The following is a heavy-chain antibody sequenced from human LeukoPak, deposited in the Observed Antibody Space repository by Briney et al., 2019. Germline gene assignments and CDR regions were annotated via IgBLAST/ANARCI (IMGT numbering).Heavy chain of an antibody. CDR2: IYYSGST. D-gene: IGHD3-3*01. V-gene: IGHV4-39*01. CDR3: ARQLYDFWSGSPYYFDY. Sequence: PSETLSLTCTVSGGSISSGGYYWSWIRQHPGKGLEWIGSIYYSGSTYYNPSLKSRVTISVDTSMTQFSLKLNSVTAADTALYYCARQLYDFWSGSPYYFDYWGQGTLVTVSS. J-gene: IGHJ4*02. CDR1: GGSISSGGYY.